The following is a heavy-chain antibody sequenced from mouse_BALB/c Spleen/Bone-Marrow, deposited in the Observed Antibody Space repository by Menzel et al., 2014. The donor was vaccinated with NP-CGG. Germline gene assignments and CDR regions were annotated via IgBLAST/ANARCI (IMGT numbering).Heavy chain of an antibody. D-gene: IGHD6-1*01. Sequence: EVKVVESGPELVKPGASVKMSCKASGYTFTSYVMHWVKQKPGQGLEWIGYINPYNDGTKYNEKFKGKATLTSDKSSSTAYRELISLTSEDSAAYYCARRGRIAEALGYWGQGTTLTVSS. CDR1: GYTFTSYV. CDR3: ARRGRIAEALGY. J-gene: IGHJ2*01. V-gene: IGHV1-14*01. CDR2: INPYNDGT.